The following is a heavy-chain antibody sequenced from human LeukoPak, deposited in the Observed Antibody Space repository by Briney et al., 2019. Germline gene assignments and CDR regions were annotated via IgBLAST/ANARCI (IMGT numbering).Heavy chain of an antibody. J-gene: IGHJ4*02. Sequence: KPGGSLRLSCAASGFTFSSYSMNWVRQAPGKGLEWVSSISSSSSYIYYADSVKGRFTISRDNAKNSLYLQMNSLRAEDTAVYYCARVGGYSYGPTKKSYYFDYWGQGTLVTVSS. CDR1: GFTFSSYS. CDR2: ISSSSSYI. CDR3: ARVGGYSYGPTKKSYYFDY. D-gene: IGHD5-18*01. V-gene: IGHV3-21*01.